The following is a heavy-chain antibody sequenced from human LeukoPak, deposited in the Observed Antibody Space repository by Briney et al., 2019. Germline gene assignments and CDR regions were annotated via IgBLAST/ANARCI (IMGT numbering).Heavy chain of an antibody. J-gene: IGHJ4*02. CDR2: ISGSGGST. D-gene: IGHD3-16*02. CDR1: GFTFSSYS. CDR3: AKEGYDYVWGSYRVDY. Sequence: PGGSLRLSCAASGFTFSSYSMNWVRQAPGKGLEWVSAISGSGGSTYYADSVKGRFTISRDNSKNTLYLQMNSLRAEDTAVYYCAKEGYDYVWGSYRVDYWGQGTLVTVSS. V-gene: IGHV3-23*01.